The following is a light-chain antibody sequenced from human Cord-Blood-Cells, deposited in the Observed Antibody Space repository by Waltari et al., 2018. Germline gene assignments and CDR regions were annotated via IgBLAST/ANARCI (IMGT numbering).Light chain of an antibody. Sequence: DIQMTPSPSTLSASVGDRVTITCRDSQSISSWLAWYQQKPGKPPKLLIYDASSLESGVPSRFSGSGSGTEFTLTISSLQPDDFATYYCQQYNSPSLTFGGGTKVEIK. V-gene: IGKV1-5*01. CDR2: DAS. CDR1: QSISSW. CDR3: QQYNSPSLT. J-gene: IGKJ4*01.